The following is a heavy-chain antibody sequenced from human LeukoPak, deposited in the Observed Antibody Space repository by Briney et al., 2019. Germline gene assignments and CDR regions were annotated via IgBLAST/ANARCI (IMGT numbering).Heavy chain of an antibody. V-gene: IGHV1-8*01. CDR1: GYTFTSYH. CDR3: ARGQLPRGYYYGMDV. D-gene: IGHD6-6*01. CDR2: MNPNNSDI. J-gene: IGHJ6*02. Sequence: ASVKVSCKASGYTFTSYHINWVRQATGQGLEWVGWMNPNNSDIGYAQKFQGRVTINADESTSTAYMELSSLRSEDTAVYYCARGQLPRGYYYGMDVWGQGTTVTVSS.